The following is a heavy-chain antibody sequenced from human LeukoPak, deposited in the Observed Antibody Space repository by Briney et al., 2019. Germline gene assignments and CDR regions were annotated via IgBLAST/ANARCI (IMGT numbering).Heavy chain of an antibody. CDR1: GFTFGDYA. J-gene: IGHJ4*02. Sequence: GGSLRLSXTASGFTFGDYAMSWFRQAPGKGVEWVGCIRSKAYGGTTEYAASVKGRFTISRDDSKSIAYLQMNSLKTEDTAVYYCTSFGDYVWGSYRYFDYWGQGTLVTVSS. D-gene: IGHD3-16*02. CDR2: IRSKAYGGTT. CDR3: TSFGDYVWGSYRYFDY. V-gene: IGHV3-49*03.